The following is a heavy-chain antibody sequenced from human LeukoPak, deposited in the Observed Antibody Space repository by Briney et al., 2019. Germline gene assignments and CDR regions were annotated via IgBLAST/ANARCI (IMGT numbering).Heavy chain of an antibody. CDR3: ARDMSSPLHPLVFYGMDV. D-gene: IGHD1-26*01. CDR2: ISYDGSNE. Sequence: GGSLRLSCAASGFTFSSYAMHWVRQAPGKGLEWVAIISYDGSNEYHADSVKGRFTISRDNSKNTLYLQMNSLRIEDTAVYYCARDMSSPLHPLVFYGMDVWGQGTTVTVSS. V-gene: IGHV3-30*04. CDR1: GFTFSSYA. J-gene: IGHJ6*02.